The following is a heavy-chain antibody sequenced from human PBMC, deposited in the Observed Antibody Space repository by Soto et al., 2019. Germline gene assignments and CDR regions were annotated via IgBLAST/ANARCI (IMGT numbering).Heavy chain of an antibody. Sequence: SETLSLTCTVSGGSISSYYWGWIRRPPGKGLEWIGSIYYSGSTYYNPSLKSRVTLSVDTSKNQFSLKLSSVTAADTAVYYCARRWGYSFDYWGQGTLVTSPQ. CDR1: GGSISSYY. J-gene: IGHJ4*02. CDR3: ARRWGYSFDY. V-gene: IGHV4-39*01. D-gene: IGHD7-27*01. CDR2: IYYSGST.